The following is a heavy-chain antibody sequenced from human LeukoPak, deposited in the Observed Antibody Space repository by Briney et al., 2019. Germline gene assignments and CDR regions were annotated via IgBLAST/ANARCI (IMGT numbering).Heavy chain of an antibody. CDR2: ISGSGGST. V-gene: IGHV3-23*01. Sequence: PGGSLRLSCAASGFTFSSYAMSWVRQAPGKGLEWVSAISGSGGSTYYADSVKGRFTISRDNSKSTLYLQMNSLRAEDTAVYYCAKPPHTTDQVGATAFDYWGQGTLVTVSS. D-gene: IGHD1-26*01. CDR3: AKPPHTTDQVGATAFDY. J-gene: IGHJ4*02. CDR1: GFTFSSYA.